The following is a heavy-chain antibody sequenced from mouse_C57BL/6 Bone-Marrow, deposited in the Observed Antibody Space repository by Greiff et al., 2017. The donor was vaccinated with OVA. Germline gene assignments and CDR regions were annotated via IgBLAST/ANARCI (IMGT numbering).Heavy chain of an antibody. CDR2: IYPGDGDT. J-gene: IGHJ4*01. D-gene: IGHD1-1*01. Sequence: QVQLKESGPELVKPGASVKISCKASGYAFSSSWMNWVKQRPGKGLEWIGRIYPGDGDTNSNGKFKGKATLTADKSTSTAYMQRSSLTSEDSAVYVSARNYYGSSHYYAMDYRGQGTSVTVSS. CDR3: ARNYYGSSHYYAMDY. CDR1: GYAFSSSW. V-gene: IGHV1-82*01.